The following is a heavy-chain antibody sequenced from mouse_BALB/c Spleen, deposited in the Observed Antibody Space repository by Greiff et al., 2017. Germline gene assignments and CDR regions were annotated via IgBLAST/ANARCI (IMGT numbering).Heavy chain of an antibody. J-gene: IGHJ4*01. CDR1: GFTFTDYY. CDR3: ARVPGLDYAMDY. V-gene: IGHV7-3*02. CDR2: IRNKANGYTT. D-gene: IGHD2-13*01. Sequence: EVQRVESGGGLVQPGGSLRLSCATSGFTFTDYYMSWVRQPPGKALEWLGFIRNKANGYTTEYSASVKGRFTISRDNSQSILYLQMNTLRAEDSATYYCARVPGLDYAMDYWGQGTSVTVSS.